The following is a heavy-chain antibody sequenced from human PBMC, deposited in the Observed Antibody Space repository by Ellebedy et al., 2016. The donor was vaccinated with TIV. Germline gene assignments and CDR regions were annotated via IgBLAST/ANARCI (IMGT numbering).Heavy chain of an antibody. Sequence: GGSLRLSXAASGFTFSSYTMNWVRQAPGKGLEWVSSITSSSTYIYYADSMKGRFTISRDNSKNTMYLQMNSLRAEDTAIYYCAKDQGSTVVSKGRDCWGQGTLVTVSS. J-gene: IGHJ4*02. CDR1: GFTFSSYT. CDR2: ITSSSTYI. D-gene: IGHD4-23*01. CDR3: AKDQGSTVVSKGRDC. V-gene: IGHV3-21*04.